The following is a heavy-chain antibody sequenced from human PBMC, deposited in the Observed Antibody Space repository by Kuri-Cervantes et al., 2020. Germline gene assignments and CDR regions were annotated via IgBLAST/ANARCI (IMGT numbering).Heavy chain of an antibody. D-gene: IGHD6-13*01. CDR2: IKQDGSEK. Sequence: GESLKISCAASGFTFSSYWMTWVRQAPGKGLEWVANIKQDGSEKYYVDSVKGRFTISRDNSKNRLYLQMNSLRLEDTAVYYCATLIAAAGTPSDYWGPGTLVTVSS. V-gene: IGHV3-7*02. CDR3: ATLIAAAGTPSDY. J-gene: IGHJ4*02. CDR1: GFTFSSYW.